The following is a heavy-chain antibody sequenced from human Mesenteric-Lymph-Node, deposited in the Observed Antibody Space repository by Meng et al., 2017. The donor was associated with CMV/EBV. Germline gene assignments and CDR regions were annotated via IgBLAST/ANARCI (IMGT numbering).Heavy chain of an antibody. J-gene: IGHJ4*02. CDR3: AKGNSEVVPSGIRE. D-gene: IGHD5-12*01. CDR1: GLTFSSYA. V-gene: IGHV3-23*01. Sequence: GESLKISCAASGLTFSSYAMSWVRQAPGKGLEWVSGIRGGGDSTYYADSVKGRFTSSRDNSKYSLYLQMSSLRTEDTAFYYCAKGNSEVVPSGIREWGQGTLVTVSS. CDR2: IRGGGDST.